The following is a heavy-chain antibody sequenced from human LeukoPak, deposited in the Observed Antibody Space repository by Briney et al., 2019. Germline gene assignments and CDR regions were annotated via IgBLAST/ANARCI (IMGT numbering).Heavy chain of an antibody. Sequence: PGGSLRLSCAASGFTFSSYGMHWVRQAPGKGLEWVAVISYDGSNKYYADSVKGRFTISRDNSKNTLYLQMNSLRAEDTAVYYCARALKYDLDAFDIWGQGTMVTVSS. CDR3: ARALKYDLDAFDI. D-gene: IGHD2/OR15-2a*01. V-gene: IGHV3-30*03. CDR2: ISYDGSNK. J-gene: IGHJ3*02. CDR1: GFTFSSYG.